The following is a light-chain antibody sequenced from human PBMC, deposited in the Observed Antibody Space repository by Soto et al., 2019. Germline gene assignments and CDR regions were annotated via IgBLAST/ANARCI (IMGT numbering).Light chain of an antibody. CDR3: HVRDSSSDHRGVV. CDR1: NIGDKS. CDR2: YDI. V-gene: IGLV3-21*04. Sequence: SYELTQPPSVSVTPGKTARITCGGNNIGDKSVHWYQQKPGQAPVLVIYYDIDRPSGIPERFSGSNSGNTATLTINSVEAGDEADYYCHVRDSSSDHRGVVFGGGTQLTVL. J-gene: IGLJ2*01.